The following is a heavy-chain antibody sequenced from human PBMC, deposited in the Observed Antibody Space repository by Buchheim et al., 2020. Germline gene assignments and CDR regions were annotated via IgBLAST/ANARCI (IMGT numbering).Heavy chain of an antibody. V-gene: IGHV4-61*01. D-gene: IGHD2-2*02. CDR2: IYYMGST. Sequence: QVQLQESGPGLVKPSETLSLTCTVSGGSVSSGSYSRSWIRQPPGKGLEWIGYIYYMGSTNYNPSLKSRATISVDTPRNQSSLKLSSVTAADTAVYYCAREVIVVVPAAIIYFDYWGQGTL. CDR3: AREVIVVVPAAIIYFDY. CDR1: GGSVSSGSYS. J-gene: IGHJ4*02.